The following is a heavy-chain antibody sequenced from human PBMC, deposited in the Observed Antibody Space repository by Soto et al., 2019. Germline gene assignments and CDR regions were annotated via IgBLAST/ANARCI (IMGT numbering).Heavy chain of an antibody. CDR3: ARGIIVVVPAASYYYYGMDV. V-gene: IGHV1-69*01. CDR2: IIPIFGTA. Sequence: QVQLVQSGAEVKKPGSSVKVSCKASGGTFSSYAISWVRQAPGQGLEWMGGIIPIFGTAHYAQKVQGRVTITADESTSTAYMELSSLRSEDTAVYYCARGIIVVVPAASYYYYGMDVWGQGTTVTVSS. J-gene: IGHJ6*02. D-gene: IGHD2-2*01. CDR1: GGTFSSYA.